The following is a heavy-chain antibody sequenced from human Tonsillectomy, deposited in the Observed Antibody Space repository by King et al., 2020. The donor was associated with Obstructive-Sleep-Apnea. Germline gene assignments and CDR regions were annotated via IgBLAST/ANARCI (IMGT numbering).Heavy chain of an antibody. CDR1: GFTFSSYA. V-gene: IGHV3-64D*06. CDR3: VKDLGRWTPHYDFWSGYYWYFDY. J-gene: IGHJ4*02. CDR2: ISSNGGST. Sequence: VQLVESGGGLVQPGGSLRLSCSASGFTFSSYAMHWVRQAPGKGLEYVSAISSNGGSTYYEDSVKGRFTISRDNSKNTLYLQMSSLRAEDTAVYYCVKDLGRWTPHYDFWSGYYWYFDYWGQGTLVTVSS. D-gene: IGHD3-3*01.